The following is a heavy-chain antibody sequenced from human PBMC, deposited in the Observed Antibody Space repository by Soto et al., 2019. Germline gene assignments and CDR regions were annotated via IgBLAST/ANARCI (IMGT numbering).Heavy chain of an antibody. J-gene: IGHJ4*02. D-gene: IGHD3-9*01. V-gene: IGHV3-7*01. CDR1: GFTFSSYW. CDR3: ARVSPTYYDILTGYYTPLFLDY. Sequence: GGSLRLSCAASGFTFSSYWMSWVRQAPGKGLEWVANIKQDGSEKYYVDSVKGRFTISRDNAKNSLYLQMNSLRAEDTAVYYCARVSPTYYDILTGYYTPLFLDYWGQGTLVTVSS. CDR2: IKQDGSEK.